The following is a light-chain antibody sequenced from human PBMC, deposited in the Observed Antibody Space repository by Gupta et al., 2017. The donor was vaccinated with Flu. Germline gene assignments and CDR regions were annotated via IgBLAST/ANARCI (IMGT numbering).Light chain of an antibody. CDR1: QSVSSY. Sequence: LXXXPGERATLSCRASQSVSSYLAWYQQKPGQAPRLLIYDASNRATGIPARFSGSGSGTDFTLTISSLEPEDFAVYYCQQRSNWPTFGQGTRLEIK. CDR3: QQRSNWPT. CDR2: DAS. J-gene: IGKJ5*01. V-gene: IGKV3-11*01.